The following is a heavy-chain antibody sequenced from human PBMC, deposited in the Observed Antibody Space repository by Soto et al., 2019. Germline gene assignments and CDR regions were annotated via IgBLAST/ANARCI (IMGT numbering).Heavy chain of an antibody. J-gene: IGHJ4*02. V-gene: IGHV1-69*13. D-gene: IGHD1-26*01. Sequence: GASVKVSCKASGGTFSSYAISWVRQAPGQGLEWMGGIIPIFGTANYAQKCQGRVTITADESTSTAYMELSSLRSEDTAVYYCASGAPRSTGAGTLRCDYWGQGTLVTVSS. CDR2: IIPIFGTA. CDR1: GGTFSSYA. CDR3: ASGAPRSTGAGTLRCDY.